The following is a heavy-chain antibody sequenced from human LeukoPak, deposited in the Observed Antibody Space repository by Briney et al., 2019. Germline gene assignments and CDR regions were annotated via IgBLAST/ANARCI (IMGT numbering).Heavy chain of an antibody. J-gene: IGHJ1*01. D-gene: IGHD2-2*02. CDR2: IYYSGST. CDR3: ARLTVVPAAIGA. CDR1: GGSISSGDYY. Sequence: PSETLSLTCTVSGGSISSGDYYWSWIRQPPGMGLEWIGYIYYSGSTYYNPSLKSRVTISVDTSKNQFSLKLSSVTAADTAVYYCARLTVVPAAIGAWGQGTLVTVSS. V-gene: IGHV4-30-4*08.